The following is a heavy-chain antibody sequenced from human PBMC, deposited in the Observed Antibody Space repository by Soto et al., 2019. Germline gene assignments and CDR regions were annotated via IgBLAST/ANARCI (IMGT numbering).Heavy chain of an antibody. CDR3: ARASVSGRRFDY. V-gene: IGHV1-46*02. CDR2: INTSGGST. Sequence: ASVKVSCKTSGDPFKNDIITWVRQAPGQGLEWMGIINTSGGSTTYAQKFQGRVTMTRDTSTSTVYMELSSLTSEDTAVYYCARASVSGRRFDYWGEGTLVTVSS. D-gene: IGHD6-19*01. CDR1: GDPFKNDI. J-gene: IGHJ4*02.